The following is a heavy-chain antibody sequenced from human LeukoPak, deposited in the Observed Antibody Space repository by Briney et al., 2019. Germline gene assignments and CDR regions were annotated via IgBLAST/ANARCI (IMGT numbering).Heavy chain of an antibody. V-gene: IGHV4-34*01. CDR3: ARGGLYYYGSGSPRY. Sequence: SETLSLTCAVYGGSFSGYYWSWIRQPPGKGLEWIGEINHSGSTNYNPSLKGRVTISVDTSKNQFSLKLSSVTAADTAVYYCARGGLYYYGSGSPRYWGQGTLVTVSS. D-gene: IGHD3-10*01. CDR1: GGSFSGYY. CDR2: INHSGST. J-gene: IGHJ4*02.